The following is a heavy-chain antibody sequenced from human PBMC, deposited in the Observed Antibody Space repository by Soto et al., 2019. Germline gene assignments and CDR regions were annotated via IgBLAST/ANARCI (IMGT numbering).Heavy chain of an antibody. J-gene: IGHJ5*02. CDR2: ISYDGSNK. CDR1: GFTFSSYA. CDR3: ARDGKDIVVVVAAPLGDWFDP. V-gene: IGHV3-30-3*01. D-gene: IGHD2-15*01. Sequence: GGSLRLSCAASGFTFSSYAMHWVRQAPGKGLEWVAVISYDGSNKYYADSVKGRFTISRDNSKNTLYLQMNSLRAEDTAVYYCARDGKDIVVVVAAPLGDWFDPWGQGTLVTVSS.